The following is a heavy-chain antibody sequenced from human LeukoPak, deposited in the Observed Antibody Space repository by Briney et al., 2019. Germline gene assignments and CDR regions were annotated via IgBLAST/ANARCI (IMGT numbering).Heavy chain of an antibody. V-gene: IGHV4-34*01. Sequence: SETLSLTCAVYGGSFSGYYWSWIRQPPGKGLEWIGEMTHSGSTNYNPSLKSRVTISVDTSKNQFSLKLSSVTAADTAVYYCARIPYYYDSSGYLGYYFDYWGQGTMVTVSS. CDR1: GGSFSGYY. D-gene: IGHD3-22*01. CDR3: ARIPYYYDSSGYLGYYFDY. J-gene: IGHJ4*02. CDR2: MTHSGST.